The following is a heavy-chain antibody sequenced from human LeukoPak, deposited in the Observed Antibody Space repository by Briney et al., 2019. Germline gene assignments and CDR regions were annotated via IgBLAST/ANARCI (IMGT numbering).Heavy chain of an antibody. V-gene: IGHV1-46*01. CDR2: INPSGGST. D-gene: IGHD6-19*01. CDR3: AREGGRGSSGWERAYYYYMDV. J-gene: IGHJ6*03. CDR1: GYTFTSYG. Sequence: ASVKVSCKASGYTFTSYGISWVRQAPGQGLEWMGIINPSGGSTSYAQKFQGRVTMTRDTSTSTVYMELSSLRSEDTAVYYCAREGGRGSSGWERAYYYYMDVWGKGTTVTVSS.